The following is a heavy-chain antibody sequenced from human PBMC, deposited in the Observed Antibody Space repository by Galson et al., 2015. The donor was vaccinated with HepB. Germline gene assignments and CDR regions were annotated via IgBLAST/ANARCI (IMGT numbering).Heavy chain of an antibody. D-gene: IGHD3-22*01. CDR2: ISSSGSTI. CDR1: GFTFSSYE. J-gene: IGHJ5*02. V-gene: IGHV3-48*03. Sequence: SLRLSCAASGFTFSSYEMNWVRQAPGKGLEWVSYISSSGSTIYYADSVKGRFTISRDNAKNSLYLQMNSLRAEDTAVYYCARVITMIAEWWFDPWGQGTLVTVSS. CDR3: ARVITMIAEWWFDP.